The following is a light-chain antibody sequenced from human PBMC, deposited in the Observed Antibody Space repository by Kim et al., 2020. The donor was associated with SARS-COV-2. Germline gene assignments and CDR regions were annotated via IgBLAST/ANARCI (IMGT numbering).Light chain of an antibody. CDR3: QSYDSSLSGHVV. V-gene: IGLV1-40*01. J-gene: IGLJ2*01. Sequence: VTISCTVSSSNIGAGYDVHWYQQLPGTAPKLLIYGNSNRPSGVPDRFSGSKSGTSASLAITGLQAEDEADYYCQSYDSSLSGHVVFGGGTKLTVL. CDR1: SSNIGAGYD. CDR2: GNS.